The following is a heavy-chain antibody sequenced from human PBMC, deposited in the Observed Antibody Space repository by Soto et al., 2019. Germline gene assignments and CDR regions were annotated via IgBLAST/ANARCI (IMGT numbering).Heavy chain of an antibody. J-gene: IGHJ6*03. Sequence: SETLSLTCTVSGVSLSSSGHWWNWVRQHPGKSLGWIGYIDYSGTTHYNPSLKNRVVMSIDPSKNQFSLNVNSVTAADTALYFCSLGMFMDVWGRGTTVTVSS. CDR2: IDYSGTT. V-gene: IGHV4-31*03. CDR1: GVSLSSSGHW. D-gene: IGHD7-27*01. CDR3: SLGMFMDV.